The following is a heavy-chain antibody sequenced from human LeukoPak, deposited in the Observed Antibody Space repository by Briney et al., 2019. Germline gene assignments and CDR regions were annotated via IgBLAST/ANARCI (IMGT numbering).Heavy chain of an antibody. CDR2: IYTSGST. CDR1: GGSISSYY. V-gene: IGHV4-4*09. Sequence: PSETLSLTCTVSGGSISSYYWSWIRQPPGKGLEGIGYIYTSGSTNYNPSLKSRVTISVDTSKNQFSLKLSSVTAADTAVYYCARLRYSSSFFYFDYWGQGTLVTVSS. J-gene: IGHJ4*02. CDR3: ARLRYSSSFFYFDY. D-gene: IGHD6-6*01.